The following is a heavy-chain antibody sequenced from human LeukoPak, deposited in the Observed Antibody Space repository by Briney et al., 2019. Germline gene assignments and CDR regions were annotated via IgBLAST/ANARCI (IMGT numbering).Heavy chain of an antibody. J-gene: IGHJ6*02. CDR2: IGSSGDT. CDR3: ARAGRYYHGSGSLGSYYSYGMDV. Sequence: GGSLRLSCAASGFTFNSYDMHWVRQATGKGLEWVSTIGSSGDTYYPGSVKGRFTISRESAKNSLYLQMTSLRAGDTAVYYCARAGRYYHGSGSLGSYYSYGMDVWGQGTTVTVSS. D-gene: IGHD3-10*01. CDR1: GFTFNSYD. V-gene: IGHV3-13*01.